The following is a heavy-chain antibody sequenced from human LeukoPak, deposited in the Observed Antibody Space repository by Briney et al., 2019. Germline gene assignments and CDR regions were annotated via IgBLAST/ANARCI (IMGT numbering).Heavy chain of an antibody. CDR3: ARDFGFSPSSGYSFDY. CDR1: GFTFSRYG. D-gene: IGHD3-22*01. J-gene: IGHJ4*02. V-gene: IGHV3-33*01. Sequence: GGTLRLPRAASGFTFSRYGMHWVRPAPGKGLEWAAVIWYDGSNRQYVDSAKGRFTISRDNSKNTLYLQMNSLRADDTAVYYCARDFGFSPSSGYSFDYWGQGTLVTVSS. CDR2: IWYDGSNR.